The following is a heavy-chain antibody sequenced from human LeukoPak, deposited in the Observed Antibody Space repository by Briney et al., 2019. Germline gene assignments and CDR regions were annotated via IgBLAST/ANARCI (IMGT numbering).Heavy chain of an antibody. V-gene: IGHV3-23*01. D-gene: IGHD3-22*01. CDR3: AKDRYYDSSGYPYYFDY. Sequence: GSLRLSCAASGFTFSSYGMSWVRQAPGKGLEWVSAISGSGGSTYYADSVKGRFTISRDNSKNTLYLQMNSLRAEDTAVYYCAKDRYYDSSGYPYYFDYWGQGTLVTVSS. CDR1: GFTFSSYG. CDR2: ISGSGGST. J-gene: IGHJ4*02.